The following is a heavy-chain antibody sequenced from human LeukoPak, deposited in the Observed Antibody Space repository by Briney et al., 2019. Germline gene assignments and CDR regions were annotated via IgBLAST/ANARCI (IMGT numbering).Heavy chain of an antibody. CDR2: ISSSSSYI. D-gene: IGHD3-3*01. CDR1: GFSFSSYS. CDR3: ASSYDFWSGYYSDY. V-gene: IGHV3-21*01. J-gene: IGHJ4*02. Sequence: GGSLRLSCAASGFSFSSYSMNWVRQAPGKGLEWVSSISSSSSYIYYADSVKGRFTISRDNAKNSLYLQMNSLRAEDTAVYYCASSYDFWSGYYSDYWGQGTLVTVSS.